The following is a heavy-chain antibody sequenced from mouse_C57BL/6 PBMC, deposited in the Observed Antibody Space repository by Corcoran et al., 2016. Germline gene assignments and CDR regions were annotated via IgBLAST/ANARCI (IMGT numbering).Heavy chain of an antibody. J-gene: IGHJ3*01. CDR1: GYTFTTYG. CDR3: ARLNWDEGFAY. D-gene: IGHD4-1*01. V-gene: IGHV9-3*01. CDR2: INTYSGVP. Sequence: QIQLVQSGPELKKPGETVKISCKASGYTFTTYGMSWVKQAPGKGLKWMGWINTYSGVPTYADDFKGRFAFSLETSASTAYLQINNLKNEDTATYFFARLNWDEGFAYWGQGTLVTVSA.